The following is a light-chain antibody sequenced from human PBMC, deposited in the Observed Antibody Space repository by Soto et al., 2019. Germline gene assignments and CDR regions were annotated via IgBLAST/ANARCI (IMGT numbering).Light chain of an antibody. J-gene: IGKJ1*01. Sequence: EIVMTQSPATVPLSPGERVTLSCRASQSVSIDLAWYKQKPGQAPRLLIYGASTRATDIPPSFTGSGSGTEFTLTISSLQSEDIEVYYCQQYNKWPQTFGQGTKVDIK. CDR1: QSVSID. V-gene: IGKV3-15*01. CDR3: QQYNKWPQT. CDR2: GAS.